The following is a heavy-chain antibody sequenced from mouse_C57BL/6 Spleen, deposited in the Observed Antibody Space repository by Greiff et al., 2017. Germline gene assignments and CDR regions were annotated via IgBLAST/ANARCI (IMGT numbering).Heavy chain of an antibody. Sequence: QVQLKQSGPELVKPGASVKISCKASGYAFSSSWMNWVKQRPGKGLEWIGRIYPGDGDTNYNGKFKGKATLTADKSSSTAYMQLSSLTSEDSAVYFCARSGRIDYGSSYYFDYWGQGTTLTVSS. CDR3: ARSGRIDYGSSYYFDY. CDR1: GYAFSSSW. J-gene: IGHJ2*01. V-gene: IGHV1-82*01. D-gene: IGHD1-1*01. CDR2: IYPGDGDT.